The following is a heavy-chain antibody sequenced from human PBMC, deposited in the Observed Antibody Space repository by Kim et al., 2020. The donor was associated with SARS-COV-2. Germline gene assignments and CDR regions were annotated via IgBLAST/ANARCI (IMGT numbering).Heavy chain of an antibody. CDR3: AKSHIALAPPFAP. CDR2: VFYSGNT. CDR1: GCSIISDSDY. V-gene: IGHV4-39*01. D-gene: IGHD6-19*01. J-gene: IGHJ5*02. Sequence: SETLSLTCTVSGCSIISDSDYWVWIRQSPGKGQEWIGSVFYSGNTYHNPSLKTRVTISVDTSRNQFSLTLTSVTATDTAVYYCAKSHIALAPPFAPWGQGSLVTVS.